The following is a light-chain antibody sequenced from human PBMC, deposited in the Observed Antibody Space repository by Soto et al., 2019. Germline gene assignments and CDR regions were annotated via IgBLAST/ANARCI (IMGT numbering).Light chain of an antibody. V-gene: IGKV3-11*01. J-gene: IGKJ4*01. CDR2: DAS. Sequence: EIVLTQSPVTLSWSTGERATLSCRASQSINSYLVWYQQKPGQAPRLLIYDASKRATGIPARFSGSGSGTDFALTISSLEPEDFAIYYCQHRSTWLTFGGGTKVEI. CDR3: QHRSTWLT. CDR1: QSINSY.